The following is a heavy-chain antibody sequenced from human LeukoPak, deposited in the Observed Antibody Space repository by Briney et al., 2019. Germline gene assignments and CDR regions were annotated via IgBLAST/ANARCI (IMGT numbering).Heavy chain of an antibody. V-gene: IGHV3-74*01. Sequence: PGGSLRLSCAGSGFIFSSTWMHWVRQAPGEGLVWVSRINSDGSTINYADSVKSRFTISRDNAKNSLYLQMNSLRAEDTAVYYCALLRDYYDSSGYYYYFDYWGQGTLVTVSS. CDR2: INSDGSTI. D-gene: IGHD3-22*01. CDR1: GFIFSSTW. J-gene: IGHJ4*02. CDR3: ALLRDYYDSSGYYYYFDY.